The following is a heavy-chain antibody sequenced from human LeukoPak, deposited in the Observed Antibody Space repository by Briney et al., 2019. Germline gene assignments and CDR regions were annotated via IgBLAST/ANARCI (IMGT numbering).Heavy chain of an antibody. V-gene: IGHV4-59*01. CDR3: ARGGTGGTFDI. Sequence: SETLSLTCTVSGGSFISYYWAWIRQPPGKGLEWVGYIYYSGSTTYNPSLNSRVTISLDSPKNKFSLRVTSVTAADTAVYYCARGGTGGTFDIWGQGTMVTVSS. CDR2: IYYSGST. CDR1: GGSFISYY. J-gene: IGHJ3*02. D-gene: IGHD4-23*01.